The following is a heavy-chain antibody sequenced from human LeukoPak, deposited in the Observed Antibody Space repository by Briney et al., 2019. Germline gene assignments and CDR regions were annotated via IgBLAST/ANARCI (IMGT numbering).Heavy chain of an antibody. D-gene: IGHD2-15*01. V-gene: IGHV3-11*01. CDR3: ARAAIVVVVAATLREFDY. J-gene: IGHJ4*02. CDR2: ISSSGSTI. Sequence: GGSLRLSCAASGFTFSDYYMSWIRQALGKGLEWVSYISSSGSTIYYADSVKGRFTISRDNAKNSLYLQMNSLRAEDTAVYYCARAAIVVVVAATLREFDYWGQGTLVTVSS. CDR1: GFTFSDYY.